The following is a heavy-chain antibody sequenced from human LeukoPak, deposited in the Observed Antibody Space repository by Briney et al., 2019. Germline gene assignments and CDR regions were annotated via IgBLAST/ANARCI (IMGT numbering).Heavy chain of an antibody. D-gene: IGHD6-19*01. CDR2: IYYRGRT. V-gene: IGHV4-59*08. Sequence: PSETLSLTCTVSGGSISGYCWSWIRQPPGKGLEWIGQIYYRGRTNYNPSLKSRVTISVDTSKNQFSLKLSSVTAADTAVYYCARLSLLGSGWYFDYWGQGTLVTVSS. CDR3: ARLSLLGSGWYFDY. CDR1: GGSISGYC. J-gene: IGHJ4*02.